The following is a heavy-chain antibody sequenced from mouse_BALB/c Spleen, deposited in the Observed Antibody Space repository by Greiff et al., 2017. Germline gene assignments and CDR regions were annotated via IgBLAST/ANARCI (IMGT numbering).Heavy chain of an antibody. CDR2: INPSTGYT. V-gene: IGHV1-7*01. CDR1: GYTFTSYW. J-gene: IGHJ4*01. Sequence: ESGAELAKPGASVKMSCKASGYTFTSYWMHWVKQRPGQGLEWIGYINPSTGYTEYNQKFKDKATLTADKSSSTAYMQLSSLTSEDSAVYYCARYYRYDVGYAMDYWGQGTSVTVSS. D-gene: IGHD2-14*01. CDR3: ARYYRYDVGYAMDY.